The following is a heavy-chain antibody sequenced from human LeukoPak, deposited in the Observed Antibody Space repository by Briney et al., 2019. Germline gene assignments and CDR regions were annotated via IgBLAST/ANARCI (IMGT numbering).Heavy chain of an antibody. CDR1: GFTFSSYS. CDR2: ISTSSSYI. J-gene: IGHJ4*02. V-gene: IGHV3-21*04. D-gene: IGHD3-10*01. CDR3: AKDRAEFDYYGSGSSANDY. Sequence: GGSLRLSCTASGFTFSSYSMNWARQAPGKGLEWVSSISTSSSYIYYADSVKGRFTISRDNARNSLYLQMNSLRAEDTAVYYCAKDRAEFDYYGSGSSANDYWGQGTLVTVSS.